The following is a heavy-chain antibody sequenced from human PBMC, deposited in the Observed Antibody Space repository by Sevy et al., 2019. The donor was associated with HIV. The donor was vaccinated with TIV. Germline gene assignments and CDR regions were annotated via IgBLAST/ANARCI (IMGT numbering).Heavy chain of an antibody. CDR3: AKDLHIVVVTAIPQNY. V-gene: IGHV3-23*01. Sequence: GGSLRLSCAASGFTFSSYGMSWVRQAPGKGLEWVSSISGGGTGTYYADSVKGRFTVSRDNSKKTLYLQMNSLRAEDTAVYYCAKDLHIVVVTAIPQNYWGQGTLVTVSS. CDR1: GFTFSSYG. J-gene: IGHJ4*02. CDR2: ISGGGTGT. D-gene: IGHD2-21*02.